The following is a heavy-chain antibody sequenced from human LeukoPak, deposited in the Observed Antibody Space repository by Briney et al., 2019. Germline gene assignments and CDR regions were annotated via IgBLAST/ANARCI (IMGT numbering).Heavy chain of an antibody. CDR1: GYTFTSYG. CDR3: ARKAAGWTDYYYGMDV. CDR2: ISAYNGNT. J-gene: IGHJ6*02. V-gene: IGHV1-18*01. Sequence: ASMKVSCKASGYTFTSYGISWVRQAPGQGLEWMGWISAYNGNTNYAQKLQGRVTMTTDTSTSTAYMELRSLRSDDTAVYYCARKAAGWTDYYYGMDVWGQGTTVTVSS. D-gene: IGHD6-13*01.